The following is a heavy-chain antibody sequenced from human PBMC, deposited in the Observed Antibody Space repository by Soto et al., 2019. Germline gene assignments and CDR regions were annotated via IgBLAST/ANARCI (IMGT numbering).Heavy chain of an antibody. Sequence: QVQLQQSGPGLVKPSQTLSLTCTVSGGSISYEYYHWTWIRQSPGKGLEWIGYVHYSGSIMYNPSFKSRVTISVDTATNQFSLHLSSVTAADTAVYFCVRDDDGGDREYYGLDVWGQGTTVTVSS. V-gene: IGHV4-30-4*08. D-gene: IGHD3-16*01. CDR3: VRDDDGGDREYYGLDV. CDR1: GGSISYEYYH. J-gene: IGHJ6*02. CDR2: VHYSGSI.